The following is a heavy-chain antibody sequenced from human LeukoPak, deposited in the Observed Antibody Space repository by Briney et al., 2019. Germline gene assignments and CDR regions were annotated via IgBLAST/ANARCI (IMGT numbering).Heavy chain of an antibody. Sequence: SQTLSLTCTVSGGSISSGDYYWSWFRQPPGKDLEWIGYIYYNGDTYYNPSLWSRVITSTDTSKNQFSLKLSSVTAADTAVYYCARHPAGGGYFDYWGQGTLVTVSS. CDR2: IYYNGDT. D-gene: IGHD3-16*01. V-gene: IGHV4-30-4*01. J-gene: IGHJ4*02. CDR1: GGSISSGDYY. CDR3: ARHPAGGGYFDY.